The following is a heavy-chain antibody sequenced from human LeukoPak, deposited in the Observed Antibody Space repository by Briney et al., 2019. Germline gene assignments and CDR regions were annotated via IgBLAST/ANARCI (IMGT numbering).Heavy chain of an antibody. CDR1: GFTVSSNY. D-gene: IGHD2-15*01. Sequence: PGGSLRLSCAGSGFTVSSNYMNWVRQAPGKGLEWVSVIYSGGSTYYADSVKGRFTISRDNSKNTLYLQMNSLRAEDTAVYYCARVIGYCSGGSCYPSGMDVWGQGTTVTVSS. V-gene: IGHV3-66*01. CDR3: ARVIGYCSGGSCYPSGMDV. J-gene: IGHJ6*02. CDR2: IYSGGST.